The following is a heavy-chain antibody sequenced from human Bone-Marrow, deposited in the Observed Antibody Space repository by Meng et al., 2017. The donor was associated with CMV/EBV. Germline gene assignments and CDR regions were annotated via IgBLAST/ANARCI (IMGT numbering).Heavy chain of an antibody. Sequence: GGSLRLSCAASGFTFSSYWMHWVRQAPGKGLVWVSRINSDGSSTSYADSVKGRFTISRDNAKNTLYLQMNSLRAEDTAVYYCARGTTYYDFWSGYYTFDYWGQGTLVTFYS. CDR1: GFTFSSYW. J-gene: IGHJ4*02. CDR2: INSDGSST. CDR3: ARGTTYYDFWSGYYTFDY. V-gene: IGHV3-74*01. D-gene: IGHD3-3*01.